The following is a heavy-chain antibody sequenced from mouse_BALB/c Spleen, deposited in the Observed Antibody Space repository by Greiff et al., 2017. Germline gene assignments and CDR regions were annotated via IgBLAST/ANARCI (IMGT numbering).Heavy chain of an antibody. CDR2: IRSKSNNYAT. V-gene: IGHV10-1*02. CDR1: GFTFNTYA. Sequence: DVQLVESGGGLVQPKGSLKLSCAASGFTFNTYAMNWVRQAPGKGLEWVARIRSKSNNYATYYADSVKDRFTISRDDSQSMLYLQMNNLKTEDTAMYYCVRHGYDYWGQGTTLTVSS. CDR3: VRHGYDY. D-gene: IGHD2-2*01. J-gene: IGHJ2*01.